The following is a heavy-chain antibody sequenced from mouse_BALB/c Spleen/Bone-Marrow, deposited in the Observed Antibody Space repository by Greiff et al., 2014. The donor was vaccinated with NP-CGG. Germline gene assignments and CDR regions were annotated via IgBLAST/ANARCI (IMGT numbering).Heavy chain of an antibody. CDR1: GYTFTSYW. J-gene: IGHJ3*01. D-gene: IGHD2-4*01. Sequence: QVQLQQSGAELVRPGASVKLSCKASGYTFTSYWMNWVKQRPEQGLEWIGRIDPYDSETHYNQKFKDKAILTVDKSSSTAYMQLSSLTSEDPAVYYGARGRDYDVFSYWGQGTLVTVSA. CDR2: IDPYDSET. CDR3: ARGRDYDVFSY. V-gene: IGHV1-52*01.